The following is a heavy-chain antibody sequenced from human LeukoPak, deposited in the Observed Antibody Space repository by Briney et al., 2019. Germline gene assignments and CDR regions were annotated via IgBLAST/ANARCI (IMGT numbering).Heavy chain of an antibody. CDR3: ARGDYFDSSGYSGASLFDY. D-gene: IGHD3-22*01. J-gene: IGHJ4*02. CDR1: GYTFTSYG. V-gene: IGHV1-18*01. CDR2: ISAYNGNT. Sequence: ASVKVSCKASGYTFTSYGISWVRQAPGQGLEWMGWISAYNGNTHYAQKLQGRVTMTTDTSTTTAYMELRSLRSDDTAVYYCARGDYFDSSGYSGASLFDYWGQGTLVTVSS.